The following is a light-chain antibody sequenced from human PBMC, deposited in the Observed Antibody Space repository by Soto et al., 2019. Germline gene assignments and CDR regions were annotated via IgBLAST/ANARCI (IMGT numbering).Light chain of an antibody. J-gene: IGKJ4*01. CDR1: QSVSSN. V-gene: IGKV3-15*01. Sequence: EKVMTQSPATLSVSPGERATLSCRASQSVSSNLAWYQQKPGQAPRLLIYGASTRATGIPARFSGSGSWTEFTLTISSLQAEDFAVYYCQQYNNWPLTFGGGTKVEIK. CDR3: QQYNNWPLT. CDR2: GAS.